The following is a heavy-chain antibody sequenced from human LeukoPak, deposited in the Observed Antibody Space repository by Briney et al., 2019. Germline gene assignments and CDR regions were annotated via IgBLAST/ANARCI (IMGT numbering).Heavy chain of an antibody. CDR3: ARFPRDPWRFDY. Sequence: SGGSLRLSCAASGFTFSSYWMSWVRQAPGRGLEWVANIKEDGSESYYVDSVKGRFTISRDNTKNSLYLQMNSLRAGDTAVYYCARFPRDPWRFDYWGQGTLVSVSS. J-gene: IGHJ4*02. D-gene: IGHD5-12*01. CDR2: IKEDGSES. V-gene: IGHV3-7*03. CDR1: GFTFSSYW.